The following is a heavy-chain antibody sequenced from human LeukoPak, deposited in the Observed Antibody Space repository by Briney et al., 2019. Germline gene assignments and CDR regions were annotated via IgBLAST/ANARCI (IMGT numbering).Heavy chain of an antibody. CDR1: GFTFSSYS. D-gene: IGHD3-22*01. J-gene: IGHJ4*02. Sequence: GGSLRLSCAASGFTFSSYSMNWVRQAPGKGLEWVSAISGSGGSTYYADSVKGRFTISRDNSKNTLYLQMNSLRAEDTAVYYCAKALRPNYYDSSGYPYYFDYWGQGTLVTVSS. CDR2: ISGSGGST. CDR3: AKALRPNYYDSSGYPYYFDY. V-gene: IGHV3-23*01.